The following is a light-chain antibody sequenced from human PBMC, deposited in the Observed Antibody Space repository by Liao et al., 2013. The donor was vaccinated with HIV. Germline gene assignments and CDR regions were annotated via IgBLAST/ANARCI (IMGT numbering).Light chain of an antibody. CDR1: KLGDXY. CDR3: QAWDSTTYV. J-gene: IGLJ1*01. Sequence: SYELTQPPSVSVSPGQTASITCSGDKLGDXYASWYQQKPGQSLVLVIYQDSKRPSGIPERFSGSNSGNTATLTISGTQAMDEADYYCQAWDSTTYVFGTGTKVTVL. CDR2: QDS. V-gene: IGLV3-1*01.